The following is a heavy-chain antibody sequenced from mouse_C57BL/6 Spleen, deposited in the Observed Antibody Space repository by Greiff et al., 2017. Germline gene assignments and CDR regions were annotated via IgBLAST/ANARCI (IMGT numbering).Heavy chain of an antibody. D-gene: IGHD1-1*01. CDR2: IDPANGNT. CDR3: ATTVVATDYAMDY. Sequence: VQLKQSVAELVRPGASVKLSCTASGFNIKNTYMHWVKQRPEQGLEWIGRIDPANGNTKYAPKFQGKATITADTSSNTAYLQLSSLTSEDTAIYYCATTVVATDYAMDYWGQGTSVTVSS. J-gene: IGHJ4*01. CDR1: GFNIKNTY. V-gene: IGHV14-3*01.